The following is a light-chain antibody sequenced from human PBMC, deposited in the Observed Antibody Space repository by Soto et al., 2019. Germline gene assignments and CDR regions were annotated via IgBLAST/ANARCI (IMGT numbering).Light chain of an antibody. J-gene: IGKJ4*01. Sequence: IVLTRSPATLSLSPGERATLSCKASQTISNSLGWFQQKPGQAPRLLIDDASNRATGIPARFTGSGSGSDFTLTITSLEPEDFGVYYCRQRYNWPLTFGGGTKV. CDR2: DAS. CDR1: QTISNS. CDR3: RQRYNWPLT. V-gene: IGKV3-11*01.